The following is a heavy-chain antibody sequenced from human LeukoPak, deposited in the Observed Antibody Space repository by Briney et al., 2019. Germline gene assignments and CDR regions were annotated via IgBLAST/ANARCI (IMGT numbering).Heavy chain of an antibody. V-gene: IGHV1-18*01. Sequence: ASVKVSCKASGYTFTSYGISWVRQAPGQGLEWMGWISTYNGNTNYAQKLQGRVTMTTDTSTSTAYMELRSLRSDDTAVYYCARDIEELWAAAEFFDYWGQGTLVTVSS. CDR1: GYTFTSYG. J-gene: IGHJ4*02. D-gene: IGHD6-13*01. CDR2: ISTYNGNT. CDR3: ARDIEELWAAAEFFDY.